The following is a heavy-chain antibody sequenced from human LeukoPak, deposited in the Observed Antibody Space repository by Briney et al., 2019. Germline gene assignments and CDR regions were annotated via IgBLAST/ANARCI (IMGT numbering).Heavy chain of an antibody. V-gene: IGHV4-34*01. CDR3: ARAHEFAFDI. CDR1: GGSFSGYY. Sequence: KTSETLSLTCAVYGGSFSGYYWSWIRQPPGKGLEWIGEINHSGSTNYNPSLKSRVTISVDTSKNQFSLKLSSVTAADTAVYYCARAHEFAFDIWGQGTMVTVSS. D-gene: IGHD3-10*01. CDR2: INHSGST. J-gene: IGHJ3*02.